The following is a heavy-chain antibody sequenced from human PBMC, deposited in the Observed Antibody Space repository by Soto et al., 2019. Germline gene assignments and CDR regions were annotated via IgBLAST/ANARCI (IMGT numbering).Heavy chain of an antibody. V-gene: IGHV3-30-3*01. CDR2: ISYDGSNK. Sequence: QVQLVESGGGVVQPGRSLRLSCADSGFTFSSYAMHWVRQAPGKGLEWVAVISYDGSNKYYADSVKGRFTISRDNSKNTVYLQMNSLRAEDTAVYYCASGPFLSGPGGYWGQGTLVTVSS. J-gene: IGHJ4*02. CDR3: ASGPFLSGPGGY. CDR1: GFTFSSYA. D-gene: IGHD6-19*01.